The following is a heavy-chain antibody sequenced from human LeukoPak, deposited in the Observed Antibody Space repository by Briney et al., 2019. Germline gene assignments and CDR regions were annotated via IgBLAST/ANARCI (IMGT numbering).Heavy chain of an antibody. V-gene: IGHV3-23*01. CDR3: ARRRWGVYCFDY. CDR1: GFTFSSYA. CDR2: ISGSGGGT. D-gene: IGHD3-10*01. Sequence: PGGSLRLSCAASGFTFSSYAMSWVRQAPGKGLEWVSGISGSGGGTYYADSVRGRFTISRDNSKNTLYLQMNSLRAEDTAVYYCARRRWGVYCFDYWGQGTLVTVSS. J-gene: IGHJ4*02.